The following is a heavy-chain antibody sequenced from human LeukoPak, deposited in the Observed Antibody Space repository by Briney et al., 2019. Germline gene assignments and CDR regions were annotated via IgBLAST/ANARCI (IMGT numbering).Heavy chain of an antibody. Sequence: ASVKVSCKASGYTFTSYGISWVRQAPGQGLEWMGWISAYNGNTNYAQKLQGRVTMTTDTSTSTAYMELRSLRSDDTAVYYCARAIVVPAAIQHWFDPWGQGTLVTVSS. J-gene: IGHJ5*02. CDR2: ISAYNGNT. CDR1: GYTFTSYG. CDR3: ARAIVVPAAIQHWFDP. D-gene: IGHD2-2*01. V-gene: IGHV1-18*01.